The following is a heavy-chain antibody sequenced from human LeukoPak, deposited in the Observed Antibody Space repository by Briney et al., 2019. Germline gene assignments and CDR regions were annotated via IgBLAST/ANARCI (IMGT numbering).Heavy chain of an antibody. CDR3: ASGKHDFWSGYATNWFDP. Sequence: NPSVTLSLTCAVYGGSFSGYYWSWIRQPPGKGLEWIGEINHSGSTNYNPSLKSRVTISVDTSKNQFSLKLSSVTAADTAVYYCASGKHDFWSGYATNWFDPWGQGTLVTVSS. V-gene: IGHV4-34*01. CDR2: INHSGST. CDR1: GGSFSGYY. D-gene: IGHD3-3*01. J-gene: IGHJ5*02.